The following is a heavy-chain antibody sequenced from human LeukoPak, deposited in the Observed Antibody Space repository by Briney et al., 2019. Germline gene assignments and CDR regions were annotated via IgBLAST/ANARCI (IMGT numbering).Heavy chain of an antibody. J-gene: IGHJ4*02. V-gene: IGHV1-2*02. CDR1: GYTFTGYH. CDR3: ARHSGYVAFDF. CDR2: INPNSGGT. D-gene: IGHD5-12*01. Sequence: ASVKVSCKTSGYTFTGYHMHWVRQAPGQGLEWMGWINPNSGGTNYAQKFQSRVTMTRDTSISTVHMELSSLKSDDTAVYYCARHSGYVAFDFWGQGTLVTVSS.